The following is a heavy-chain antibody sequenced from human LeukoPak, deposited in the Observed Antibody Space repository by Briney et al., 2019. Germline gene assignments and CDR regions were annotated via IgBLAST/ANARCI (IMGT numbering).Heavy chain of an antibody. J-gene: IGHJ2*01. Sequence: SETLSLTCTVSSYSISSGYYWGWIRQPPGKGLEWIGTVFYSGSPYYNPSLKSRVTISMDTSKNQFSLNLTSVTAADTAVYYCARGALDLWGRGTLVTVSS. CDR3: ARGALDL. CDR1: SYSISSGYY. CDR2: VFYSGSP. V-gene: IGHV4-38-2*02.